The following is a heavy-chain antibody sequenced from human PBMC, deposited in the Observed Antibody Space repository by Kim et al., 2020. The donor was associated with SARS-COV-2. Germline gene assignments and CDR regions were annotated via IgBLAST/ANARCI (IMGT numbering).Heavy chain of an antibody. CDR2: ISGSGGST. CDR3: ASNRYYDSSGYSPFVY. J-gene: IGHJ4*02. D-gene: IGHD3-22*01. V-gene: IGHV3-23*01. Sequence: GGSLRLSCAASGFTFSSYAMSWVRQAPGKGLEWVSAISGSGGSTYYADSVKGRFTISRDNSKNTLYLQMNSLRAEDTTVYYCASNRYYDSSGYSPFVYWGQGTLVTVSS. CDR1: GFTFSSYA.